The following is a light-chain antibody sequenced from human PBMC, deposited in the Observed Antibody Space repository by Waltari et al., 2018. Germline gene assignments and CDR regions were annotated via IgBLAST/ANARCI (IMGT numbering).Light chain of an antibody. CDR3: QQFYSTPGLS. V-gene: IGKV1-39*01. CDR2: ADS. Sequence: DLQLTQSPSSLSASVGDRVTITCRASHSIRTFLNWYQNKPGQAPKLLISADSTCRSGVPSSLSGSGSGTSFTLTITSLQPEDFASYYGQQFYSTPGLSFGGGTKVEIK. CDR1: HSIRTF. J-gene: IGKJ4*01.